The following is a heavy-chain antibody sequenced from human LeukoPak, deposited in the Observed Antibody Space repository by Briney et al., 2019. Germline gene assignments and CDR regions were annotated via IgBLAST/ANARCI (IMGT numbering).Heavy chain of an antibody. CDR3: TAAAGTIDY. D-gene: IGHD6-13*01. CDR2: INSHVRST. Sequence: EFFSVINSHVRSTAYADSVKGRFNISRENGKNSLYLQMNSLRAEDTALYYCTAAAGTIDYWGQGTLVTVSS. J-gene: IGHJ4*02. V-gene: IGHV3-20*03.